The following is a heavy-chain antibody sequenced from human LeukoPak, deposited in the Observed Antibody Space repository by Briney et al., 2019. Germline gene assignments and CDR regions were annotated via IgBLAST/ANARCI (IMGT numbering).Heavy chain of an antibody. D-gene: IGHD3-16*01. V-gene: IGHV3-64*01. Sequence: GGSLRLSCAASGFTFSSYAMHWVRHAPGKGLEYVSAISSNGGSTYYANSVKGRFTISRDNSKNTLYLQMGSLRAEDMAVYYCARVYTFYYYYMDVWGKGTTVTVSS. J-gene: IGHJ6*03. CDR3: ARVYTFYYYYMDV. CDR1: GFTFSSYA. CDR2: ISSNGGST.